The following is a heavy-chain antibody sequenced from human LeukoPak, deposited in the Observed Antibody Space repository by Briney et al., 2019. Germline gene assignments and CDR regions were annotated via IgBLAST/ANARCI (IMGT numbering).Heavy chain of an antibody. J-gene: IGHJ4*02. CDR2: ITNKAFGGTA. CDR3: SRDEYGGGSNYFDY. CDR1: GFNFGDYA. V-gene: IGHV3-49*03. Sequence: PGRSLRLSCTASGFNFGDYAMSWFRQAPEKGLEWVGFITNKAFGGTAEYAASVKGRFTISRDDSRSITYLQMDNLRTEDTGVYFCSRDEYGGGSNYFDYWGQGTLVTVSS. D-gene: IGHD4-23*01.